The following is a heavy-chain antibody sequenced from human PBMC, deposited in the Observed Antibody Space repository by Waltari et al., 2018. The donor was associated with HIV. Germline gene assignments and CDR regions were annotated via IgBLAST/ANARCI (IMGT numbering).Heavy chain of an antibody. D-gene: IGHD1-26*01. V-gene: IGHV3-48*01. CDR2: ISSSSSTI. J-gene: IGHJ4*02. CDR3: ARDLSGSYGGDY. CDR1: GFPFSSSS. Sequence: EVQLVESGGGLVQPGGSLRSSCAASGFPFSSSSMNGVRQAPGKGLELVSYISSSSSTIYYADSVKGRFTISRDNAKNSLYLQMNSLRAEDTAVYYCARDLSGSYGGDYWGQGTLVTVSS.